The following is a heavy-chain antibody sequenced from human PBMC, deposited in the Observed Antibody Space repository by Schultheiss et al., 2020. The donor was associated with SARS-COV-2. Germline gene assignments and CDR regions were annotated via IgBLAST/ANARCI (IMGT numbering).Heavy chain of an antibody. D-gene: IGHD1-26*01. CDR2: INPSGGST. V-gene: IGHV1-46*01. CDR3: ARDSAWELLMYYFDY. Sequence: ASVKVSCKASGYTFTSYYMHWVRQAPGQGLEWMGIINPSGGSTSYAQKFQGRVTMTRDTSTSTVYMELSSLRSEDTAVYYCARDSAWELLMYYFDYWGQGTLVTVSS. CDR1: GYTFTSYY. J-gene: IGHJ4*02.